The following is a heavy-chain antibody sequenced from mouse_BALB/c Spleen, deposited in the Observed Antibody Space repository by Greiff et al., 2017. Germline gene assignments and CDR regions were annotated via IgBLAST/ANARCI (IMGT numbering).Heavy chain of an antibody. D-gene: IGHD2-3*01. V-gene: IGHV7-1*02. CDR2: SRNKANDYTT. CDR1: GFTFSDFY. J-gene: IGHJ3*01. Sequence: EVKLVESGGGLVQPGGSLRLSCATSGFTFSDFYMEWVRQPPGKRLEWIAASRNKANDYTTEYSASVKGRFIVSRDTSQSILYLQMNALRAEDTAIYYCARDAPDGYYRGFADWGQGTLVTVSA. CDR3: ARDAPDGYYRGFAD.